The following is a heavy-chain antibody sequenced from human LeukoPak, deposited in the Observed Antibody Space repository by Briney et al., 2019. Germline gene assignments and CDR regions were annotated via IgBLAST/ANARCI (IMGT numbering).Heavy chain of an antibody. CDR1: GGSISSSSYY. D-gene: IGHD6-19*01. V-gene: IGHV4-39*01. Sequence: KPSETLSLTCTVSGGSISSSSYYWGWIRQPPGKGLEWIGSIYYSGSTYYNPSLKSRVTISVDTSKNQFSLKLSSVTAADTAVYYCASRSALVAVAGRRTYYFDYWGQGTLVTVSS. CDR2: IYYSGST. CDR3: ASRSALVAVAGRRTYYFDY. J-gene: IGHJ4*02.